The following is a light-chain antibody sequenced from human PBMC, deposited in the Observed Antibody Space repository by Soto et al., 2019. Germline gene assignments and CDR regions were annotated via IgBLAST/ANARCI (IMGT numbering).Light chain of an antibody. CDR3: CSYAPRCTLL. Sequence: QSVLTQPASVSGSPGESITISCTGTSSDVGTYNLVTWYQQHPGRVPKLILYEGNKRPSGVSSRFSASKSGNTASLTISGLQAEDEADYFCCSYAPRCTLLFGGGTKVTVL. CDR1: SSDVGTYNL. J-gene: IGLJ2*01. CDR2: EGN. V-gene: IGLV2-23*01.